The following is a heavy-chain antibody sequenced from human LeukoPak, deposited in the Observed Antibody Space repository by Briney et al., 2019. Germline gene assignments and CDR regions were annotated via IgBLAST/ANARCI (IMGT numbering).Heavy chain of an antibody. V-gene: IGHV3-23*01. D-gene: IGHD4-17*01. Sequence: GGTLRLSCEASGFTFTNYGMSWVRQAPGKGLEWVSVISGRGGRTDYADSVKGRFTISRDNSKNTLYLQMNSLRAEDTAVYYCAKDLSTVTPYAFDIWGQGTMVTVSS. CDR1: GFTFTNYG. CDR2: ISGRGGRT. J-gene: IGHJ3*02. CDR3: AKDLSTVTPYAFDI.